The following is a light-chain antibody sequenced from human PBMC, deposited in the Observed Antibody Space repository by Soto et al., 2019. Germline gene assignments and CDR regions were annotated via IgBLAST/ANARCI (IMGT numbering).Light chain of an antibody. CDR3: QQYGTSPLT. J-gene: IGKJ1*01. CDR2: GAS. CDR1: ESFANTY. Sequence: EIVLTQSPGTLSLSPGERATLSCRASESFANTYLAWYQQKPGQAPRLLIYGASSRATGVPDRFSGSPSGTDLNFTISISRLEPEDSAVYYCQQYGTSPLTFGQGTKVEIK. V-gene: IGKV3-20*01.